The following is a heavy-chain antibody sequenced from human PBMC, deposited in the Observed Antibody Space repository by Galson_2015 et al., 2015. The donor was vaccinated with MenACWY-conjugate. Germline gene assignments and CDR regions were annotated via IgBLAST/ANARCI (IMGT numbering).Heavy chain of an antibody. V-gene: IGHV5-51*01. CDR1: GYSFTNYW. CDR3: ARHWTYYYDSSVYSDY. CDR2: IHPTDSDT. J-gene: IGHJ4*02. Sequence: QSGAEVKKPGESLTISCTCSGYSFTNYWIGWVRQMPGKGLEWMGIIHPTDSDTRYSPSFQGQVAMSADKSISTAYLQWSSLKASDTAIYYCARHWTYYYDSSVYSDYWGQGTLVTVSS. D-gene: IGHD3-22*01.